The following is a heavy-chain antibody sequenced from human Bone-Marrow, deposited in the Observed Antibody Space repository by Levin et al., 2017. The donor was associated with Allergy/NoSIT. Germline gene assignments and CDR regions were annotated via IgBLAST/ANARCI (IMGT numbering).Heavy chain of an antibody. Sequence: SQTLSLTCAVYGGSFSGYYWSWIRQPPGKGLEWIGEINHSGSTNYNPSLKSRVTISVDTSKNQFSLKLSSVTAADTAVYYCARVGITVSCTNGVCYLGPWVENWFDPWGQGTLVTVSS. V-gene: IGHV4-34*01. D-gene: IGHD2-8*01. CDR2: INHSGST. J-gene: IGHJ5*02. CDR1: GGSFSGYY. CDR3: ARVGITVSCTNGVCYLGPWVENWFDP.